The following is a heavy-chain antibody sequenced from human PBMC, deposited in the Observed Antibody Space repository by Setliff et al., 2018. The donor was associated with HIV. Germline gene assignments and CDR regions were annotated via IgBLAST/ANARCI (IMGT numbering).Heavy chain of an antibody. CDR2: MSYDGNNK. Sequence: PGGSLRLSCAASGFIFSSYAMHWVRQAPGKGLEWVAVMSYDGNNKYYADSVKGRFTISRDNSKNTLFLQMNSLRPEDTAVYYCTTISGSYTYWGQGTLVTVSS. V-gene: IGHV3-30*01. CDR3: TTISGSYTY. CDR1: GFIFSSYA. D-gene: IGHD3-10*01. J-gene: IGHJ4*02.